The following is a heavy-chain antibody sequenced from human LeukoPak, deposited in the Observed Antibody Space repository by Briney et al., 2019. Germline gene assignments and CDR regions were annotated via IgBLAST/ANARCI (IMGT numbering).Heavy chain of an antibody. CDR1: GFTFSSYA. J-gene: IGHJ4*02. CDR2: ISGGGGTT. V-gene: IGHV3-23*01. D-gene: IGHD1-1*01. CDR3: AKSWNLYYSDY. Sequence: GGSLRLSCAASGFTFSSYAMSWVRQAPGKGLEWVSAISGGGGTTYYADSLKGRFTISRDSSKNTLYLQMNSLRAEDTAVYYCAKSWNLYYSDYWGQGTLVTVSS.